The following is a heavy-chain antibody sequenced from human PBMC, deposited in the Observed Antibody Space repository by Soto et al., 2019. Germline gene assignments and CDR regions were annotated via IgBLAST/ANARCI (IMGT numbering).Heavy chain of an antibody. V-gene: IGHV4-39*01. J-gene: IGHJ5*02. Sequence: QLQLQESGPGLVKPSETLSLTCTVFGGSFSSSTYNWGWIRQPPGKGLEWIGSMYSGGNTYYNPSLKSRVTVSVDTSKNHFSLKLTSVTAADTAMYYCARQPYDSTGYYYGAWGQGTLVTVSS. CDR1: GGSFSSSTYN. CDR3: ARQPYDSTGYYYGA. D-gene: IGHD3-22*01. CDR2: MYSGGNT.